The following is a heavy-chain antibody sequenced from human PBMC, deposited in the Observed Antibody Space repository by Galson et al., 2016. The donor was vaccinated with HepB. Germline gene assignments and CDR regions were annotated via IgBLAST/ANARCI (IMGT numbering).Heavy chain of an antibody. V-gene: IGHV3-30*18. CDR1: GFIFSDHG. Sequence: SLRLSCAGSGFIFSDHGMRWVRQAPGKGPEWVAFITAGGSSTHYGGSVLGRFTVFRDMSKNTVYLEMNSLRPDDTAVYYCAKSDHNFRFFECLLDFWGQGTLVSVSS. CDR3: AKSDHNFRFFECLLDF. D-gene: IGHD3-9*01. CDR2: ITAGGSST. J-gene: IGHJ4*02.